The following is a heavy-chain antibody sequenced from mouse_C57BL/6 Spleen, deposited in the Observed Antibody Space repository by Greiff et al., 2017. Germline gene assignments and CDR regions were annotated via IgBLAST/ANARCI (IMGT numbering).Heavy chain of an antibody. Sequence: VQLQQSGPGLVQPSQSLSITCTVSGFSLTSYGVHWVRQSPGKGLEWLGVIWSGGSTDYNAAFISRLSISKDNSKSQVFFKMNSLLADDTAIYYCARTGELRLHWCAYWGQGTLVTVSA. V-gene: IGHV2-2*01. CDR2: IWSGGST. J-gene: IGHJ3*01. D-gene: IGHD3-2*02. CDR1: GFSLTSYG. CDR3: ARTGELRLHWCAY.